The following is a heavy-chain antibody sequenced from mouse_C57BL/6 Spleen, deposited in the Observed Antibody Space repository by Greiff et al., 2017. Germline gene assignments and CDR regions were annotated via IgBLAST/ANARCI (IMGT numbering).Heavy chain of an antibody. D-gene: IGHD4-1*01. CDR2: IWSGGST. Sequence: VQRVESGPGLVQPSQSLSITCTVSGFSLTSYGVHWVRQSPGKGLEWLGVIWSGGSTDYNAAFISRLSISKDNSKSQVFFKMNSLQADDTAIYYCARKDWEGDFDVWGTGTTVTVSS. CDR1: GFSLTSYG. CDR3: ARKDWEGDFDV. V-gene: IGHV2-2*01. J-gene: IGHJ1*03.